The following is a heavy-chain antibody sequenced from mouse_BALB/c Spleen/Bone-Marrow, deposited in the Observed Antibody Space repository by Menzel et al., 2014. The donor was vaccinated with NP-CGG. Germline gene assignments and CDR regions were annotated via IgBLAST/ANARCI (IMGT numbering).Heavy chain of an antibody. CDR1: GFTFTDYY. J-gene: IGHJ3*01. CDR2: IRNKANGYTT. Sequence: EVKVEESGGGLVQPGGSLRLSCATSGFTFTDYYMSWVRQPPGKALEWLGFIRNKANGYTTEYSASVKGRFTISRDNSQSILYLQMNTLRAKDSATYYCARDRRYDLAWFAYWGQGTLVTVSA. CDR3: ARDRRYDLAWFAY. V-gene: IGHV7-3*02. D-gene: IGHD2-14*01.